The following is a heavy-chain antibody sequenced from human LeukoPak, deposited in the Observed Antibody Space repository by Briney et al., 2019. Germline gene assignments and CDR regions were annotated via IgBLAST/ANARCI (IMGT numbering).Heavy chain of an antibody. Sequence: GGSHSLACAGSGYTFSTYSMTWVRQAPGKGLEWLSYISSSGGIIHYADSVKGLFTISRDNAKNSLYLQMNSLRDEDTAVYYCAKVPESQITGWGQGTLVTVSS. D-gene: IGHD3-10*01. CDR1: GYTFSTYS. J-gene: IGHJ4*02. CDR3: AKVPESQITG. V-gene: IGHV3-48*02. CDR2: ISSSGGII.